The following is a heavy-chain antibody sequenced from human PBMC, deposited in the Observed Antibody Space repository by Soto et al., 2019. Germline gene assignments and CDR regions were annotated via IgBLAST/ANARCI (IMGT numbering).Heavy chain of an antibody. CDR2: ISSDGSAK. V-gene: IGHV3-30-3*01. CDR3: ARDGYCSGGSCLDGMDV. J-gene: IGHJ6*02. Sequence: GGSLRLSCGVSGFTLSRYSMHWVRQAPGKGLEWVALISSDGSAKYYADSVKGRFTVSRDDSFYLQMTSLRGEDTAVYYCARDGYCSGGSCLDGMDVWGQGTTVTVSS. CDR1: GFTLSRYS. D-gene: IGHD2-15*01.